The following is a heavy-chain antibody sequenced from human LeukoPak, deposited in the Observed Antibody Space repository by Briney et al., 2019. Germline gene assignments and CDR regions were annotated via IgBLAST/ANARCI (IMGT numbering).Heavy chain of an antibody. CDR3: ARGCSSTSCYTRGAFDI. D-gene: IGHD2-2*02. V-gene: IGHV1-18*01. CDR1: GYTFTSYG. Sequence: ASVKVSCKASGYTFTSYGISWVRQAPGQGLEWMGWISAYNGNTNYAQKLQGRVTMTTDTSTSTAYMELSRLRSDDTAVYYCARGCSSTSCYTRGAFDIWGQGTMVTVSS. CDR2: ISAYNGNT. J-gene: IGHJ3*02.